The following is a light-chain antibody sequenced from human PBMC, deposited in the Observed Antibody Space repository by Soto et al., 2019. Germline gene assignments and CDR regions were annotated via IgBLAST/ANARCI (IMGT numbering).Light chain of an antibody. CDR3: QQYGSSPT. J-gene: IGKJ4*01. Sequence: EIVLTQSPGTVSLSPGERATLSCRASQSVSSSYLAWYQQKPGQAPRLLIYGASSRATGIPDRFSGSGSGTDFTLTISRLEPEDSAVYYCQQYGSSPTFGGGNKVEIK. CDR2: GAS. V-gene: IGKV3-20*01. CDR1: QSVSSSY.